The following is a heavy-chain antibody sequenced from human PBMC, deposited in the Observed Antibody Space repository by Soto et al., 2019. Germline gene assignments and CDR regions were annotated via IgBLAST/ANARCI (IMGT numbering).Heavy chain of an antibody. V-gene: IGHV3-48*01. CDR1: GFTFSSYS. CDR2: ISSSSRTI. J-gene: IGHJ5*02. D-gene: IGHD5-12*01. Sequence: EVQLVESGGGLVQPGGSLRLSCAASGFTFSSYSMNWVRQAPGKGLEWVSYISSSSRTIYCADSVKGRFTISRDNAKNSLYLQMNSLRAEDTAVYYCAREWDGDGYNSGWFDPGGQGTLVTVSS. CDR3: AREWDGDGYNSGWFDP.